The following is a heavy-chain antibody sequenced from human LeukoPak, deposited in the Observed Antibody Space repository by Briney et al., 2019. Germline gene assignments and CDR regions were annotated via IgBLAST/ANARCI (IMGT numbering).Heavy chain of an antibody. CDR1: GYTFTGYF. Sequence: ASMKVSCRTSGYTFTGYFLHWVRQAPGQGLEWMGWINPNSGGTNYAQKFQDRVTMTRDTSISTAYMELSRLRSDDTAVYYCARDNFFGFSYSWHFDYWGLGTLVTVSS. D-gene: IGHD5-18*01. CDR2: INPNSGGT. V-gene: IGHV1-2*02. CDR3: ARDNFFGFSYSWHFDY. J-gene: IGHJ4*02.